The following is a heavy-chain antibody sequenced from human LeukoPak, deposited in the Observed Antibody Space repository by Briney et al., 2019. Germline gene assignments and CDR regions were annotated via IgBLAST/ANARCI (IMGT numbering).Heavy chain of an antibody. CDR1: GLSISRYY. J-gene: IGHJ1*01. CDR2: LYVNGNM. CDR3: ARLGGFGETQR. V-gene: IGHV4-59*01. D-gene: IGHD3-10*01. Sequence: SETLSLTCSVSGLSISRYYWSWIPPPPGKGLEWIGCLYVNGNMYYNASLKNRVTILVDKSKNQLSLKLSALTAADTAVYYCARLGGFGETQRWGQGTLVTVSS.